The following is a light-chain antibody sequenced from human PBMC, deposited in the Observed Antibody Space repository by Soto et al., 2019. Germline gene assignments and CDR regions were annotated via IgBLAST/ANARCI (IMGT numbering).Light chain of an antibody. CDR1: QSISSY. Sequence: DIQMTQSPSSLSASVGDRVTITCRASQSISSYLNWYQQKPGKAPKLLMYAASSLQSGIPSRFSGSGSGTDFTLTISSLQPEDFAIYYCQQSYSSPRTFGQGTKVEIK. V-gene: IGKV1-39*01. CDR3: QQSYSSPRT. J-gene: IGKJ1*01. CDR2: AAS.